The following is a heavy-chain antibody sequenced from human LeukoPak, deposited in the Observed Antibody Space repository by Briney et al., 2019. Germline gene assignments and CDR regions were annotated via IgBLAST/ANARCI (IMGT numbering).Heavy chain of an antibody. V-gene: IGHV3-33*08. CDR3: ARDLPVDTAMDPFDY. D-gene: IGHD5-18*01. Sequence: GGSLRLSCAASGFTFSSYWMSWVRQAPGKGLEWVAVIWYDGSNKYYADSVKGRFTISRDNAKNSLYLQMNSLRAEDTAVYYCARDLPVDTAMDPFDYWGQGTLVTVSS. J-gene: IGHJ4*02. CDR1: GFTFSSYW. CDR2: IWYDGSNK.